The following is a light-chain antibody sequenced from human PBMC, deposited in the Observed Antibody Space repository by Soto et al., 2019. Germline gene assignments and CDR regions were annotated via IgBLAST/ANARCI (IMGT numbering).Light chain of an antibody. CDR3: QQYGTTRIT. CDR1: QSVSNSY. J-gene: IGKJ1*01. CDR2: GAS. V-gene: IGKV3-20*01. Sequence: EIVLTQSPGTLSLSPWERATLSCRASQSVSNSYLAWYQQKPGQAPRLLMYGASNRATGIPDRFSGSGSETDFTLTISRLEPEDFAVYYCQQYGTTRITFGQGTKVDIK.